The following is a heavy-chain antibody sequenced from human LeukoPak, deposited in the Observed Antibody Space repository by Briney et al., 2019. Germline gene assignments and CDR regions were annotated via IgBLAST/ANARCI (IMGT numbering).Heavy chain of an antibody. J-gene: IGHJ6*02. V-gene: IGHV3-48*03. CDR1: GFSFRSYE. CDR2: ISRSATIK. Sequence: PGGSLRLSCAASGFSFRSYEMHWVRQTPSQGLEWVSYISRSATIKYYAGSLKGRITISRDNAKNALFLEMNSLRVEDTAVYYCARDNYGLDVWGQGTTVIVSS. CDR3: ARDNYGLDV.